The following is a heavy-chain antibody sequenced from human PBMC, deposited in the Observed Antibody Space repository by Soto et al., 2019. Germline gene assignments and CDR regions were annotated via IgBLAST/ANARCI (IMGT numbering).Heavy chain of an antibody. J-gene: IGHJ5*02. Sequence: EVQLLESGGDLVQPGGSLRLSCEAYGFIFADYAMSWVRQAPGKGMEWVSVISIIGDTTLYADTVKGRFTVSRDNPKNTLYLQMNSLRADDTDVYYCAGDLGYWYGRFDPWGQGTLVTVA. CDR1: GFIFADYA. CDR2: ISIIGDTT. CDR3: AGDLGYWYGRFDP. D-gene: IGHD2-8*02. V-gene: IGHV3-23*01.